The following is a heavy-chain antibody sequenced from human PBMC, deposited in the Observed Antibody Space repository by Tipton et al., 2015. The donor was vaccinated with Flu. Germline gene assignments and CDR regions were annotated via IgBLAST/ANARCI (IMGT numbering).Heavy chain of an antibody. Sequence: TLSLTCTISGDSISSDYYWGWIRQPPGKGLEWIGNIFRTGSTYRNPSLKSRVTISVDRSKNQFSLKLSSVTAADTAVYYCARGLGQSVDTAMVIKEYYFDYWGQGTLVTVSS. CDR1: GDSISSDYY. D-gene: IGHD5-18*01. J-gene: IGHJ4*02. CDR3: ARGLGQSVDTAMVIKEYYFDY. V-gene: IGHV4-38-2*02. CDR2: IFRTGST.